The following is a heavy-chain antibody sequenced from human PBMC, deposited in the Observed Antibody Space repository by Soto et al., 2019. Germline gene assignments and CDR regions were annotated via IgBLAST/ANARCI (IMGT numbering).Heavy chain of an antibody. J-gene: IGHJ6*02. CDR2: VYYDGGS. CDR1: GGSIDGRN. V-gene: IGHV4-59*08. CDR3: VRQGIGNLHGLVDV. D-gene: IGHD3-10*01. Sequence: QVQLQESGAGLVKPSETLSLTCTVSGGSIDGRNCAWIRQPPGKGLEWLGYVYYDGGSSYNPSVKSRLTLSMDTSKSQFSLQLRSVTAADTAVYYCVRQGIGNLHGLVDVWGRGTTVTVSS.